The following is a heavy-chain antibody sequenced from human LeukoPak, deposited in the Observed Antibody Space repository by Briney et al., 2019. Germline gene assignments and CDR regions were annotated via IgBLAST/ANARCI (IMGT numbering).Heavy chain of an antibody. D-gene: IGHD3-9*01. CDR2: INWNGGSA. CDR1: GFTFDHYG. J-gene: IGHJ4*02. Sequence: GGSLRLSCAASGFTFDHYGMNWVRQAPGKGLEWVSGINWNGGSAGYADSVKGRFSISRDNAKNSLYLQMNSLRAEDTALYYCARCLGYYDIVTAIDYWGQGTLVTVSS. CDR3: ARCLGYYDIVTAIDY. V-gene: IGHV3-20*04.